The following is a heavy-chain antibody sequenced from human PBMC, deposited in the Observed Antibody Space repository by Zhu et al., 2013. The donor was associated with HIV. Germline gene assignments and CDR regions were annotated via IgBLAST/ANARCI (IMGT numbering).Heavy chain of an antibody. J-gene: IGHJ5*02. Sequence: QVQLVQSGAEVKKPGASVRVSCKASGYTFTGFYIHWVRQAPGQGLEWMGWINPNSSGTNFAQKFQGRVTLTRDTSTGTAYMDLSRLRPDDTAVYYCSRTCSGWGSWFDPWGQGTLVTVSS. CDR1: GYTFTGFY. D-gene: IGHD2-15*01. V-gene: IGHV1-2*02. CDR3: SRTCSGWGSWFDP. CDR2: INPNSSGT.